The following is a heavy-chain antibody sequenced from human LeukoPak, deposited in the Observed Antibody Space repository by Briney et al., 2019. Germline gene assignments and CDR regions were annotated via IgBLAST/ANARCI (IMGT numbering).Heavy chain of an antibody. D-gene: IGHD3-10*01. V-gene: IGHV1-69*05. CDR3: ARDWGPLLWFGELLLGTYYFDY. Sequence: SVKVSCKASGGTFSSYAISWVRQAPGQGPEWMGRIIPIFGTANYAQKFQGRVTITTDESTSTAYMELSSLRSEDTAVYYCARDWGPLLWFGELLLGTYYFDYWGQGTLVIVSS. CDR2: IIPIFGTA. CDR1: GGTFSSYA. J-gene: IGHJ4*02.